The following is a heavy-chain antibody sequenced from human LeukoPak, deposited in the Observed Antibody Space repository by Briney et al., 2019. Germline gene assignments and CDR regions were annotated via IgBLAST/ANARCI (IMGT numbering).Heavy chain of an antibody. J-gene: IGHJ5*02. CDR3: ARGSYYYDSSGYYH. CDR1: GGSISSYY. Sequence: SETLSLTCTVSGGSISSYYWSWIRQHPGKGLEWIGYIYYSGSTYYNPSLKSRVTISVDTSKNQFSLKLSSVTAADTAVYYCARGSYYYDSSGYYHWGQGTLVTVSS. CDR2: IYYSGST. D-gene: IGHD3-22*01. V-gene: IGHV4-59*06.